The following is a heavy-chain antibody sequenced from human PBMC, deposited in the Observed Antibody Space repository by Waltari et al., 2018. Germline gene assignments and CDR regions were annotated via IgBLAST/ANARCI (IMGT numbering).Heavy chain of an antibody. Sequence: EVQLVETGGGLIQPGGSLSLSCAASGFTVSSTYLTRVAHPPRKGLEWVSVIYSTGSGGDTYYADSVKGRFTISRDNSKNTLYLQMNSLRAGDTAMYYCATDYDGNAYVAFDIWGQGTMVTVSS. V-gene: IGHV3-53*02. CDR3: ATDYDGNAYVAFDI. CDR1: GFTVSSTY. D-gene: IGHD3-22*01. CDR2: IYSTGSGGDT. J-gene: IGHJ3*02.